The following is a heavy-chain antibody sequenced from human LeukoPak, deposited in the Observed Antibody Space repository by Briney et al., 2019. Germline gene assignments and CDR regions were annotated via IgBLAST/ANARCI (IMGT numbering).Heavy chain of an antibody. CDR1: GGSISSYY. CDR3: ARGGRVAAGNNWFDP. D-gene: IGHD6-13*01. Sequence: SETLSLTCTVSGGSISSYYWSWIRQPAGKGLEWIGRIYTSGSTNYNPSLKSRVTMSVDTSKNQFSLKLSSVTAAGTDVYYCARGGRVAAGNNWFDPWGQGTLVTVSS. V-gene: IGHV4-4*07. CDR2: IYTSGST. J-gene: IGHJ5*02.